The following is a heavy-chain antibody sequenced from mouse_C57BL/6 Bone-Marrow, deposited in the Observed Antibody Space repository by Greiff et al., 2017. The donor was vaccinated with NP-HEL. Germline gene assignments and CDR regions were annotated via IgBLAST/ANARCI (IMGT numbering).Heavy chain of an antibody. CDR2: IDPSDSYT. CDR1: GYTFTSYW. Sequence: QVQLQQPGAELVRPGTSVKLSCKASGYTFTSYWMHWVKQRPGQGLEWIGVIDPSDSYTNYNQKFKGQATLTVDTSSSTAYMQLSSLTSEDSAVYYCARYGNGFAYWGQGTLGTVSA. CDR3: ARYGNGFAY. D-gene: IGHD2-1*01. J-gene: IGHJ3*01. V-gene: IGHV1-59*01.